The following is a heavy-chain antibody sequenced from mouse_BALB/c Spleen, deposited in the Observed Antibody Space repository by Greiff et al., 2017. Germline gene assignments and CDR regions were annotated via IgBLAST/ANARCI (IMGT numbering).Heavy chain of an antibody. CDR1: GFAFSSYD. V-gene: IGHV5-12-1*01. Sequence: EVKLVESGGGLVKPGGSLKLSCAASGFAFSSYDMSWVRQTPEKRLEWVAYISSGGVSTYYPDTVKGRFTISRDNAKNTLFLQMTSLRSEDTAMYYCARRAVVATYYFDYWGQGTTLTVSS. J-gene: IGHJ2*01. D-gene: IGHD1-1*01. CDR2: ISSGGVST. CDR3: ARRAVVATYYFDY.